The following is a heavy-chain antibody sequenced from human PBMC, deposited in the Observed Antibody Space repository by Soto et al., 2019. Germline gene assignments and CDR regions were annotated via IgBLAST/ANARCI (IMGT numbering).Heavy chain of an antibody. CDR1: GFTFSSYW. J-gene: IGHJ4*02. D-gene: IGHD4-4*01. CDR3: ARGVLNFSNLTNY. CDR2: INSDGSST. V-gene: IGHV3-74*01. Sequence: EVQLVESGGGLAQPGGSLRLSCAASGFTFSSYWMHWVRQAPGKGLVWVSRINSDGSSTSYVDSVKGRFTISRDNXKNTLYLQMSSLRAEDTAVYYCARGVLNFSNLTNYWGQGTLVTVSS.